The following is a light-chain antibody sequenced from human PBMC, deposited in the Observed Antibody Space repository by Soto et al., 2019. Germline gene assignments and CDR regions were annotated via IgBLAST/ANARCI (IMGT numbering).Light chain of an antibody. Sequence: QSVLTQPPSASGTPVQRVTISCSTSSSNLGDNTVNWYQHVPGTAPKLLIYSYDQRPSGVPDRFSGSRSGTSASLAISGLQSEDEADYYCAAWDATLDGYVFGTGTKVTVL. CDR3: AAWDATLDGYV. CDR2: SYD. CDR1: SSNLGDNT. J-gene: IGLJ1*01. V-gene: IGLV1-44*01.